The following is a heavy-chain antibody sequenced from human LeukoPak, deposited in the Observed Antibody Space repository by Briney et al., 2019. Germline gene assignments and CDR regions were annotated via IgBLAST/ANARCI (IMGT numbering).Heavy chain of an antibody. CDR2: IWYDGSNK. D-gene: IGHD6-19*01. J-gene: IGHJ6*02. CDR3: AKETNTYSSGWPYYYYYGMDV. CDR1: GFTFSSYG. V-gene: IGHV3-30*02. Sequence: GGSLRHSCAASGFTFSSYGMHWVRQAPGKGLEWVAVIWYDGSNKYYADSVKGRFTISRDNSKNTLYLQMNSLRAEDTAVYYCAKETNTYSSGWPYYYYYGMDVWGQGTTVTVSS.